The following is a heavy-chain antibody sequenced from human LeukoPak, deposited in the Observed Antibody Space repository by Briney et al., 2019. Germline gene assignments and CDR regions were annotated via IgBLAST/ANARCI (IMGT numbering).Heavy chain of an antibody. CDR1: GFTFSSYA. D-gene: IGHD3-10*01. Sequence: QPGGSLRLSCAASGFTFSSYAMSWVRQAPGKGLEWVSAISGSGGSTYYADSVKGRFTISSDNSKNTLYLQMNSLRAEDTAVYYCAKAKAGITMVRGVIIGILFDYWGQGTLVTVSS. CDR3: AKAKAGITMVRGVIIGILFDY. CDR2: ISGSGGST. J-gene: IGHJ4*02. V-gene: IGHV3-23*01.